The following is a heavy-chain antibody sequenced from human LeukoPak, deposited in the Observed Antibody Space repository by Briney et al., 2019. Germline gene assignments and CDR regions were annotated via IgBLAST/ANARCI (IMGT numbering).Heavy chain of an antibody. CDR3: ARSARLMKGVVEVTALDD. CDR1: GFTFRSYE. J-gene: IGHJ4*02. V-gene: IGHV3-48*03. Sequence: GGSLRLSCEDSGFTFRSYEMNWVRQAPGKGLEWIAYLSSSGSAFSYADSVKGRFTIARDNAKNSVYLEMNSLRADDMAVYYCARSARLMKGVVEVTALDDWGQGTLVTVSS. D-gene: IGHD3-3*01. CDR2: LSSSGSAF.